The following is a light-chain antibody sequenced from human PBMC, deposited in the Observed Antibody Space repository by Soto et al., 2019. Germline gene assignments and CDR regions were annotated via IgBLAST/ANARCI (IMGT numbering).Light chain of an antibody. Sequence: QSVLTQPPSASGTPGQRVTISCSGSSSNIGSNTVNWYQQLPGTAPKLLIYSNNQRPSGVPDRFSGSKSGTSASLAISGLQSEDEADYYCADWDDSRNGYVFGTGSKVTVL. CDR3: ADWDDSRNGYV. CDR1: SSNIGSNT. CDR2: SNN. V-gene: IGLV1-44*01. J-gene: IGLJ1*01.